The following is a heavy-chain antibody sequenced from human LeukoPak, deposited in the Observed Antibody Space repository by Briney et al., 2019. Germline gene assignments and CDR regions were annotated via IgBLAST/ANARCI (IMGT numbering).Heavy chain of an antibody. J-gene: IGHJ6*02. Sequence: SETLSLTCTVSGGSISSGGYYWSWIRQHPGKGLEWIGYIYYSGSTYYNPSLKSRVTISVDTSKNQFSLKLSSVTAADTAVYYCARAIGFLTGYYYYYYGMDVWGQGTTVTVSS. CDR1: GGSISSGGYY. V-gene: IGHV4-31*03. D-gene: IGHD3-9*01. CDR3: ARAIGFLTGYYYYYYGMDV. CDR2: IYYSGST.